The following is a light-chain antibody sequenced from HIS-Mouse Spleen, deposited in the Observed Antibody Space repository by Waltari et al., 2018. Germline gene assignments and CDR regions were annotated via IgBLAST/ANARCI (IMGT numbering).Light chain of an antibody. CDR1: SLRSYY. Sequence: SSELTQDPAVSVALGQTARITCQGDSLRSYYASWYQQKPGQATALVIYGKNNRPSGIPDRFSGSSSGNTASLTITGAQAEDEADYYCNSRDSSGNHWVFGGGTKLTVL. CDR3: NSRDSSGNHWV. J-gene: IGLJ3*02. CDR2: GKN. V-gene: IGLV3-19*01.